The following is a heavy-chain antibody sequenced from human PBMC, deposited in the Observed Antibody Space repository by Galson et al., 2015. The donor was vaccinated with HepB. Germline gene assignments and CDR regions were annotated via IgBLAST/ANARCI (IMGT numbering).Heavy chain of an antibody. V-gene: IGHV1-18*04. Sequence: SVKVSCKASGYTFTSYGISWVRQAPGQGLEWMGWISAYNGNTNYAQKLQGRVTMTTDTSTSTAYMELRSLRSDDTAVYYCARDRFVVRQLGLFDYWGQGTLVTVSS. D-gene: IGHD6-13*01. J-gene: IGHJ4*02. CDR2: ISAYNGNT. CDR3: ARDRFVVRQLGLFDY. CDR1: GYTFTSYG.